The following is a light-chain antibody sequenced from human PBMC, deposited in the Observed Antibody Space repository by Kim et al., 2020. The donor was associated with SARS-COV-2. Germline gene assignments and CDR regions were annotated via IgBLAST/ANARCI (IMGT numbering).Light chain of an antibody. CDR2: KAS. J-gene: IGKJ2*01. Sequence: ASVGDRVTITCRASQSISSWLAWYQQKPGKAPKLLIYKASSLESGVPSRFSGSGSGTEFTLTISSLQPDDFATYYCQQFNTYSQTFGQGTKLEI. CDR1: QSISSW. CDR3: QQFNTYSQT. V-gene: IGKV1-5*03.